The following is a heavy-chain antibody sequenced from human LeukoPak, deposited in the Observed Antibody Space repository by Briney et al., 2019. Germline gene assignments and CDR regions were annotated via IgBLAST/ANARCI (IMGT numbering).Heavy chain of an antibody. D-gene: IGHD1-1*01. Sequence: PSETLSLTCTVSGGSISSYYWSWIRQPPGKGLEWIGYIYYSGSTNYNPSFKGRVTISVDTSKNQFSLKLSSVTAADTAVYYCARRQTGTSYFDYWGQGTLVTVSS. CDR1: GGSISSYY. CDR3: ARRQTGTSYFDY. J-gene: IGHJ4*02. V-gene: IGHV4-59*08. CDR2: IYYSGST.